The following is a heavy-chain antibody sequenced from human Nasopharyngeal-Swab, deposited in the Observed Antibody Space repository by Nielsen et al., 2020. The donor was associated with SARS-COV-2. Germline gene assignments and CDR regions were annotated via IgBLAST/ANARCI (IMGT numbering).Heavy chain of an antibody. Sequence: GGSLRLSCAASGFSFSSYAMSWVRQAPGKGLEWVSVIYSGGGSTFYADSVKGRFIISRDDSKNTVYLQMNSLRAEDTATYYCAKDLDCSGGSRSIFFDYWGQGILVTVSS. CDR3: AKDLDCSGGSRSIFFDY. CDR2: IYSGGGST. J-gene: IGHJ4*02. D-gene: IGHD2-15*01. CDR1: GFSFSSYA. V-gene: IGHV3-23*03.